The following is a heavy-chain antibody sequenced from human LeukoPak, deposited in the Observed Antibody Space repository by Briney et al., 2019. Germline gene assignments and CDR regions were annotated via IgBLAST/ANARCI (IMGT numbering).Heavy chain of an antibody. CDR3: AKVGLYDYVWGSHRSLGVFDY. CDR2: ISGSGGST. D-gene: IGHD3-16*02. Sequence: GASLRLSCAASGFTFSSYAMSWVRQAPGKGLEWVSAISGSGGSTYYADSVKGRFTISRDNSKNTLYLQMNSLRAEDTAVYYCAKVGLYDYVWGSHRSLGVFDYWGQGTLVTVSS. J-gene: IGHJ4*02. V-gene: IGHV3-23*01. CDR1: GFTFSSYA.